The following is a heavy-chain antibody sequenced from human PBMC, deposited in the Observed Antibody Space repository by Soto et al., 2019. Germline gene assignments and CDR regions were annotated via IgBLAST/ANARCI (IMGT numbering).Heavy chain of an antibody. CDR3: AKCMQAYWNYDAHHI. CDR1: GFTFTTYS. CDR2: ITATGATT. J-gene: IGHJ3*02. V-gene: IGHV3-23*01. D-gene: IGHD1-7*01. Sequence: PGGALRLSCAASGFTFTTYSMTWVRQAPGKGLEWVAHITATGATTYYADSVKGRFTISRDTSKNTLYLQMNSLRAEDTALYYCAKCMQAYWNYDAHHIWGQGTMVPVSS.